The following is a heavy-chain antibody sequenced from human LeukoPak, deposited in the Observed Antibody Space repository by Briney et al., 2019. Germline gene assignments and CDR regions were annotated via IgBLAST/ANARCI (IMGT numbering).Heavy chain of an antibody. J-gene: IGHJ5*02. CDR2: IRYDGSNQ. CDR3: AKVLDSSGWSSVDP. Sequence: GSLRLSCAASPFTLSSYGMHCVRQAPGKGLEWVAFIRYDGSNQHYLDSVKGRFTSSRDSSKNTLYQQMNSLRTEDTAVYYCAKVLDSSGWSSVDPWGQGTLVTVSS. D-gene: IGHD6-19*01. CDR1: PFTLSSYG. V-gene: IGHV3-30*02.